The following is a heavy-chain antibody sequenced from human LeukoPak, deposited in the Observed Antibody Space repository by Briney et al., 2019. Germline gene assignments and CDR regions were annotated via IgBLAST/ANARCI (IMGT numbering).Heavy chain of an antibody. J-gene: IGHJ6*02. Sequence: PETLSLTCNVSGGXISSYYCSWIRQPPGKGLEWIGYIYYSGSTNYNPSLKSRVTMSVDTSKNQFSLKLSSVTAADTAVYYCARDELQWLPPYYYYYGMDVWGQGTTVTVSS. V-gene: IGHV4-59*01. CDR1: GGXISSYY. CDR2: IYYSGST. CDR3: ARDELQWLPPYYYYYGMDV. D-gene: IGHD6-19*01.